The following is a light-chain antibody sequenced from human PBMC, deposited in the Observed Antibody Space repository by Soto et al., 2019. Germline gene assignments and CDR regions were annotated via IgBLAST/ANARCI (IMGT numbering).Light chain of an antibody. V-gene: IGLV2-23*02. CDR1: SSDVGSYNL. J-gene: IGLJ1*01. CDR3: CSYAGGSTYV. CDR2: EVN. Sequence: QSVLTQPASVSGSPAQSITISCTGTSSDVGSYNLVSWYQQHPGRAPKLLIYEVNKRPSGVSNDFSGSKSANTASLTISGLRAEDEADYYCCSYAGGSTYVFGSGTKVTVL.